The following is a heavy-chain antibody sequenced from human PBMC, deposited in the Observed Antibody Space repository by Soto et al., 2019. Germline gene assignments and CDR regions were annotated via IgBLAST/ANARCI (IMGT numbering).Heavy chain of an antibody. CDR2: IYYSGST. J-gene: IGHJ5*02. CDR3: ASSRFGELYNWFDP. Sequence: TLSLTCTVSGGSISSGGYYWSWIRQHPGKGLEWIGYIYYSGSTYYNPSLKSRVTISVDTSKNQFSLKLSSVTAADTAVYYCASSRFGELYNWFDPWGQGXLVTVYS. D-gene: IGHD3-10*01. CDR1: GGSISSGGYY. V-gene: IGHV4-31*03.